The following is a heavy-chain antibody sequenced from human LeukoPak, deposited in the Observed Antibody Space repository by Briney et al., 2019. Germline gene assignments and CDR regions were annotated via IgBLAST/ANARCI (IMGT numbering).Heavy chain of an antibody. CDR3: ASRGYKAPFDY. J-gene: IGHJ4*02. Sequence: SETLSLTCAVYGGSFSGYYWSWIRQPPGKGLEWIGEINHSGSTSYNPSLKSRVTISVDTSKNQFSLKLSSVTAADTAVYYCASRGYKAPFDYWGQGTLVTVSS. CDR2: INHSGST. D-gene: IGHD6-25*01. CDR1: GGSFSGYY. V-gene: IGHV4-34*01.